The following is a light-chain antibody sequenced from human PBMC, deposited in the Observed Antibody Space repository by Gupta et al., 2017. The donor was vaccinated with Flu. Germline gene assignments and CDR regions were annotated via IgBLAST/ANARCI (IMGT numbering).Light chain of an antibody. CDR1: SSDIGGYNY. V-gene: IGLV2-8*01. CDR3: SSYAGRNILL. Sequence: QSALTQPPSASGSLGQLVTISCTGSSSDIGGYNYVSWYQQYPGKAPNLMIYEVAKRPSGVPDRFSGSKSGNTASLTVSVLQAEDEAHYYCSSYAGRNILLFGGGTKLTVV. J-gene: IGLJ2*01. CDR2: EVA.